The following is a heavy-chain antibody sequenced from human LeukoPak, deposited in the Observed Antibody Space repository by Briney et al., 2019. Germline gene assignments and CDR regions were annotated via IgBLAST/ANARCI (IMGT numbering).Heavy chain of an antibody. V-gene: IGHV3-7*01. CDR2: IKEDGSEK. D-gene: IGHD3-22*01. J-gene: IGHJ4*02. Sequence: GGSLRLSCAASGFTFSTYWMSLVRQAPGKGLEWVANIKEDGSEKYYGDSVKGRFTISRDNAKNSLYLQMNSLRAEGTAVYYCARDSSGYQWGQGTLVTVSS. CDR1: GFTFSTYW. CDR3: ARDSSGYQ.